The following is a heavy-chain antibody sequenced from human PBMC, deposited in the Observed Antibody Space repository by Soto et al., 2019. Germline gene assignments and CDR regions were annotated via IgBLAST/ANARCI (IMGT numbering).Heavy chain of an antibody. V-gene: IGHV1-24*01. CDR3: ATVRRVYGPGTLDY. J-gene: IGHJ4*02. Sequence: QVQLVQSGAEVKKPGASVKVSCKVSGYTLTELSMHWVRQAPGKGLEWMGGFDPEDGETIYAQKFQGRVTMTEDTSTDPADMELNSLRYDDAAVYSYATVRRVYGPGTLDYWGQGTLVTVSS. CDR1: GYTLTELS. D-gene: IGHD3-10*01. CDR2: FDPEDGET.